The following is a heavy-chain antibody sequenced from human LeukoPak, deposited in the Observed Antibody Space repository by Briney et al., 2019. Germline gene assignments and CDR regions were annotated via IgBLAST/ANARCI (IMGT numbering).Heavy chain of an antibody. D-gene: IGHD1-26*01. CDR2: IRYDGSNK. J-gene: IGHJ4*02. Sequence: GGSLRLSRAASGFTFSSYGMHWVPQAPGKGLEWVAFIRYDGSNKYYADSVKGRFTISRDNSKNTLYLQMNSLRAEDTAVYYCAKGGSGSYYGVTQQVFNYYFDYWGQGTLVTVSS. V-gene: IGHV3-30*02. CDR3: AKGGSGSYYGVTQQVFNYYFDY. CDR1: GFTFSSYG.